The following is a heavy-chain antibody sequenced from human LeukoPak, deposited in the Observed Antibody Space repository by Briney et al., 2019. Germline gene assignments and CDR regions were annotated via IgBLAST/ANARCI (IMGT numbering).Heavy chain of an antibody. CDR2: INPNSGGT. Sequence: GASVKVSCKASGYTFTGYYIHWVRQAPGQGLEWMGWINPNSGGTNYAKKFQGRVTMTRDTSISTAYMELSRLRSDDTAVYYCASWNFGCLGGTACHYWGQGTLVTVSS. D-gene: IGHD3-9*01. CDR3: ASWNFGCLGGTACHY. J-gene: IGHJ4*02. V-gene: IGHV1-2*02. CDR1: GYTFTGYY.